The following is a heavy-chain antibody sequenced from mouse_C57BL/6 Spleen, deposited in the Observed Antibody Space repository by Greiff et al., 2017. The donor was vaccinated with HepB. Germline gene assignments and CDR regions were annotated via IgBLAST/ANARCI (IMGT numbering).Heavy chain of an antibody. CDR3: ARSMVTTYAKDY. V-gene: IGHV1-19*01. CDR1: GYTFTDYY. J-gene: IGHJ4*01. D-gene: IGHD2-2*01. CDR2: INPYNGGT. Sequence: VHVKQSGPVLVKPGASVKMSCKASGYTFTDYYMNWVKQSHGKSLEWIGVINPYNGGTSYNQKFKGKATLTVDKSSSTAYMELNSLTSEDSAVYYCARSMVTTYAKDYWGQGTSVTVSS.